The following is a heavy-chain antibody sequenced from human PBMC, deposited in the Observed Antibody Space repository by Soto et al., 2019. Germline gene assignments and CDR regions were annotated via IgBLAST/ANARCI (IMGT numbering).Heavy chain of an antibody. J-gene: IGHJ5*02. V-gene: IGHV3-30*03. Sequence: QVQLVESGGGVVQPGRSLRLSCAASEVTFSGYDMNWVRQAPGKGLEWVAVISFDGSKRFYADSVKGRFTISRDDSKNTLYLQMNSLRTEDTAMYYCARDVYDFLGGFDPWGQGTLLTVSS. CDR2: ISFDGSKR. CDR1: EVTFSGYD. D-gene: IGHD3-3*01. CDR3: ARDVYDFLGGFDP.